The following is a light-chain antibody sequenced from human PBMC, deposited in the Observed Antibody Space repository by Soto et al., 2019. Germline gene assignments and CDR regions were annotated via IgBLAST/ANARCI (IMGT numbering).Light chain of an antibody. V-gene: IGLV1-40*01. Sequence: QSVLTQPPSVSGAPGQRVTISCTGGSSNIGAGYDVHWYQQLPGNAPKLLIYGNNNRPTGVPDRFSGSTYGTSAPLAITGLQAEDEAYYYCQSYDSSLSGSVFGGGTPQPVL. CDR2: GNN. CDR3: QSYDSSLSGSV. CDR1: SSNIGAGYD. J-gene: IGLJ3*02.